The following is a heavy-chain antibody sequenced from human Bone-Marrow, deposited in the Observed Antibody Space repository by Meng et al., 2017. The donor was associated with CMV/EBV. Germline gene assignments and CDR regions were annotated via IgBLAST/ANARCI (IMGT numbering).Heavy chain of an antibody. CDR1: GDNVSNNNAS. CDR3: ARNFGYYAALDY. V-gene: IGHV6-1*01. J-gene: IGHJ4*02. CDR2: TYKGSRWYK. D-gene: IGHD3-22*01. Sequence: TLCPTCSVPGDNVSNNNASWTWSRQSPSRGLEWLGRTYKGSRWYKVYAVSVRSRISIDTDTSKNQFSLQVNSVTPEDTAVYYCARNFGYYAALDYWGQGTLVTVSS.